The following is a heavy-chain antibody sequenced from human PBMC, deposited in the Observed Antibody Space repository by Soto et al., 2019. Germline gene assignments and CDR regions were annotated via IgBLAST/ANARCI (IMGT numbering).Heavy chain of an antibody. CDR3: ARQSIAVAGTVSDNWFDP. CDR1: GGSISSYY. Sequence: PSETLSLTCTVSGGSISSYYWSWIRQPPGKGLEWIGYIYYSGSTNYNPSLKSRVTISVDTSENQFSLKLSSVTAADTAVYYCARQSIAVAGTVSDNWFDPWGQGTLVTVSS. D-gene: IGHD6-19*01. J-gene: IGHJ5*02. CDR2: IYYSGST. V-gene: IGHV4-59*08.